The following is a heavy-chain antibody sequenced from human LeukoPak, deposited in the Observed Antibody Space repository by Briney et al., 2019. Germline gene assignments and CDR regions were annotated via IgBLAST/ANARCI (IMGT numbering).Heavy chain of an antibody. CDR3: ARDTAYGDYYFDY. D-gene: IGHD4-17*01. Sequence: GASVKVSCKASGYTFTGYYMHWVRQAPGQGLEWMGWINPNSGGTNYAQKFQGRVTMTRDTSISTAYMELSRLRSDDTAVYYCARDTAYGDYYFDYWGQGTLVTVSS. J-gene: IGHJ4*02. CDR2: INPNSGGT. V-gene: IGHV1-2*02. CDR1: GYTFTGYY.